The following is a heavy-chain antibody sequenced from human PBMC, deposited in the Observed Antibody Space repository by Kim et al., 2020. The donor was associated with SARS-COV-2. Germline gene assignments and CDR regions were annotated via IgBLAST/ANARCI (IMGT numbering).Heavy chain of an antibody. D-gene: IGHD2-2*02. Sequence: SETLSLTCTVSGGSISSSSYYWGWIRQPPGKGLEWIGSIYYSGSTYYNPSLKSRVTISVDTSKNQFSLKLSSVTAADTAVYYCARHSAEKIGKDIVVVPAAIRRGINWFDPWGQGTLVTVSS. J-gene: IGHJ5*02. CDR3: ARHSAEKIGKDIVVVPAAIRRGINWFDP. CDR2: IYYSGST. CDR1: GGSISSSSYY. V-gene: IGHV4-39*01.